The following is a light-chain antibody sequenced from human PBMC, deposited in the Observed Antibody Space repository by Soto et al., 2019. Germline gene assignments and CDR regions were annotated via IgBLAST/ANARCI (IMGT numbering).Light chain of an antibody. J-gene: IGLJ7*01. CDR2: ADN. Sequence: NFMLTQPHSVSESPGKTVTISCTRSSGSIASNYVRWFQQRPGGVPSTLIYADNERPSGVPGRFSGSIDRSSNSASLTISGLQTEDEADYYCQSYDRDSPVIFGGGTQLTVL. V-gene: IGLV6-57*04. CDR3: QSYDRDSPVI. CDR1: SGSIASNY.